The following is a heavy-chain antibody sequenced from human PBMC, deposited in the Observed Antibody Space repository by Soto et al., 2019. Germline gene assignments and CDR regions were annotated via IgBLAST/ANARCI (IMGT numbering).Heavy chain of an antibody. CDR1: GGSITDYS. V-gene: IGHV4-4*07. Sequence: QVQVKESGPGLVKPSETLSLTCTVSGGSITDYSWSWIRQSAGKGLEWLGRISINGNSHYHPSLRSRVTMTIETCKNQFSLNLRSVTAADTAVYYCARVSGNNWTYEVDWGQGTLVTVSS. CDR2: ISINGNS. CDR3: ARVSGNNWTYEVD. J-gene: IGHJ4*02. D-gene: IGHD1-7*01.